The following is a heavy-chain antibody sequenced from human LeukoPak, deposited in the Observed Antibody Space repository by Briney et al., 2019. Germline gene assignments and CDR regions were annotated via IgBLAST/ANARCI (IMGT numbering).Heavy chain of an antibody. CDR1: GYTFTSYG. V-gene: IGHV1-18*01. J-gene: IGHJ5*02. CDR2: NSAYNGNT. CDR3: AREITMVRGVNTYNWFDP. D-gene: IGHD3-10*01. Sequence: ASVKVSCKASGYTFTSYGISWVRQAPGQGLEWMGWNSAYNGNTNYAQKLQGRVTMTTDTSTSTAYMELRSLRSDDTAVYYCAREITMVRGVNTYNWFDPWGQGTLVTVSS.